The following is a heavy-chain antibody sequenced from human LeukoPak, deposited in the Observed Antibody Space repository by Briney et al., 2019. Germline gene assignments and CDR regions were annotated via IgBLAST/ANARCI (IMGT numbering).Heavy chain of an antibody. CDR3: AKVRLEDRPYYYYYYMDV. V-gene: IGHV3-30-3*01. D-gene: IGHD1-1*01. CDR1: GFTFSRYA. CDR2: ISDDGSNK. J-gene: IGHJ6*03. Sequence: GGSLRLSCAASGFTFSRYAMHWVRQAPGKGLEWVAVISDDGSNKYYADSVKGRFTISRDNSKNTLYLQMNSLRAEDTAVYYCAKVRLEDRPYYYYYYMDVWGKGTTVTVSS.